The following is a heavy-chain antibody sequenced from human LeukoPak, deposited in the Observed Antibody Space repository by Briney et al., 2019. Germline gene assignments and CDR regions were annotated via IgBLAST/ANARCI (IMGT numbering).Heavy chain of an antibody. Sequence: PSETLSLTCTVSGGSISSYYWSWIRQPPGKGLEWIGYIYYSGSTNYNPSLKSRVTISVDTSKNQFSLKPSSVTAADTAVYYCARADSSGWNDAFDIWGQGTMGTASS. D-gene: IGHD6-19*01. V-gene: IGHV4-59*01. CDR3: ARADSSGWNDAFDI. J-gene: IGHJ3*02. CDR2: IYYSGST. CDR1: GGSISSYY.